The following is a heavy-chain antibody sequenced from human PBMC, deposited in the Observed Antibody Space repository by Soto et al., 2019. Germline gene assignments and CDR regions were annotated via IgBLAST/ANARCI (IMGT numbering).Heavy chain of an antibody. CDR1: GGTFSSYA. CDR3: ARDTRQIATQGGDY. D-gene: IGHD6-6*01. Sequence: QVQLVQSGAEVKKPGSSVKVSCKASGGTFSSYAISWVRQAPGQGLEWMGGIIPIFGTANYAQKLHGRVTITEDESTSTAYMELSSLRSEYTAVYYCARDTRQIATQGGDYWGQGTLVTVSS. V-gene: IGHV1-69*01. J-gene: IGHJ4*02. CDR2: IIPIFGTA.